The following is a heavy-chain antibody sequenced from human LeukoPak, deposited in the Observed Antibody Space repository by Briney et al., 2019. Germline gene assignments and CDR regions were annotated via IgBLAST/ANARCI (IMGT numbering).Heavy chain of an antibody. V-gene: IGHV3-7*03. Sequence: GGSLRLSCAASEFTLSNHWMTWVRQVPGRGPEWVANVNRDGSETYYLDSVKGRFTISKDNAKNSLYLQMNSLRAEDTALYHCARNNGMDVWGQGTTVIVSS. CDR2: VNRDGSET. CDR1: EFTLSNHW. J-gene: IGHJ6*02. CDR3: ARNNGMDV.